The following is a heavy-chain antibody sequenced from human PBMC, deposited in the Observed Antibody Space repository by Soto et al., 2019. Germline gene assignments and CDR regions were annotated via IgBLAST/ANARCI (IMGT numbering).Heavy chain of an antibody. CDR2: IYPSGST. D-gene: IGHD6-19*01. CDR1: GGSISSYY. V-gene: IGHV4-59*01. CDR3: ARFSGWYSAFDY. J-gene: IGHJ4*02. Sequence: SETLSLTCTVSGGSISSYYWSWTRQPPGKGLDWIGYIYPSGSTNYNPSLKSRVTISVDTSKNEFSLKLTSVTAADTAVYYCARFSGWYSAFDYWGQGTPVTVSS.